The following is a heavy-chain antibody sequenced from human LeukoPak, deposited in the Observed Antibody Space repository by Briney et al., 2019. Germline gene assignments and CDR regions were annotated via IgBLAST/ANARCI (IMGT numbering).Heavy chain of an antibody. CDR3: ARDPPGAHFDY. D-gene: IGHD7-27*01. J-gene: IGHJ4*02. CDR1: GFTFSSYA. Sequence: PGRSLRLSCAASGFTFSSYAMHWVRQAPGKGLEWVAVISYDGSNKYYADSVKGRFTISRDNSKNTLYLQMNSLRVEDTAVYYCARDPPGAHFDYWGQGTLVTVSS. V-gene: IGHV3-30-3*01. CDR2: ISYDGSNK.